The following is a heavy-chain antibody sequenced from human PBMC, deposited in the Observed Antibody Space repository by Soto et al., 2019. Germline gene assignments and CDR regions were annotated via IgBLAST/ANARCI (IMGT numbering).Heavy chain of an antibody. CDR2: INHSGST. Sequence: PSETLSLTCAVYGGSFSGYYWSWIRQPPGKGLEWIGEINHSGSTNYNPSLKSRVTLSVDTSKNQFSLKLSSVTAADTAVYYCARSSYPGDYVWGSYRLRAFDIWGQGTMVTVSS. J-gene: IGHJ3*02. CDR1: GGSFSGYY. CDR3: ARSSYPGDYVWGSYRLRAFDI. D-gene: IGHD3-16*02. V-gene: IGHV4-34*01.